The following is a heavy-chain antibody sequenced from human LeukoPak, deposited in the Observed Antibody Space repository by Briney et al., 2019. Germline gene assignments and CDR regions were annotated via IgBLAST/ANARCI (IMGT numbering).Heavy chain of an antibody. D-gene: IGHD2-15*01. J-gene: IGHJ4*02. V-gene: IGHV4-59*08. CDR2: IYYSGTT. Sequence: SETLSLTCTVSGGSISSYYWSWIRQPPGKGLEWIGYIYYSGTTNYNPSLKSRVTISVDTSKNQFSLKLSSVTAADTAVYYCARGMAVEGYCSGGSCYYFDYWGQGTLVTVSS. CDR1: GGSISSYY. CDR3: ARGMAVEGYCSGGSCYYFDY.